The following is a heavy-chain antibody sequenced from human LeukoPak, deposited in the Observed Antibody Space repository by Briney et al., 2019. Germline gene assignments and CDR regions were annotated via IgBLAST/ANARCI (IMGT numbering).Heavy chain of an antibody. J-gene: IGHJ5*02. V-gene: IGHV1-69*04. Sequence: ASVKVSCKASGGTFSSYAISWVRQAPGQGLEWMGKIIPIFGIANYAQKFQGRVTITADKSTSTAYMELSSLRSEDTAGYYCARDKTGLLWFGELPGNWFDPWGQGTLVTVSS. CDR1: GGTFSSYA. D-gene: IGHD3-10*01. CDR3: ARDKTGLLWFGELPGNWFDP. CDR2: IIPIFGIA.